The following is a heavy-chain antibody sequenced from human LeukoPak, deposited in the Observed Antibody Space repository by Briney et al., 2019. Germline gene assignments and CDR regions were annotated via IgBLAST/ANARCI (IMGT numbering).Heavy chain of an antibody. CDR3: AKYPSVLLWFGELLVVDY. V-gene: IGHV3-23*01. Sequence: GGSLRLSCAASGFTFSSYAMSWVRQAPGKGLGWVSAISGSGGSTYYADSVKGRFTISRDNSKNTLYLQMNSLRAEDTAVYYCAKYPSVLLWFGELLVVDYWGQGTLVTVSS. J-gene: IGHJ4*02. CDR1: GFTFSSYA. CDR2: ISGSGGST. D-gene: IGHD3-10*01.